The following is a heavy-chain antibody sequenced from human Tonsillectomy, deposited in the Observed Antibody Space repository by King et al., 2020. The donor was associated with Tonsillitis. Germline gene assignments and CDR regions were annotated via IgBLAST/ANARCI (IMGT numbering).Heavy chain of an antibody. V-gene: IGHV2-70*01. J-gene: IGHJ4*02. CDR1: GFSLSTSGMC. CDR3: ARSLVGYSNAYALDY. D-gene: IGHD5-18*01. CDR2: IDWDDDK. Sequence: TLKESGPALVKPTQTLTLTCTFSGFSLSTSGMCVSWIRQPPGKALEWLALIDWDDDKYYSTSLKTRFTISKDTSKNQVVLTITNMDPLDTATYYCARSLVGYSNAYALDYWGQGTLVTVSS.